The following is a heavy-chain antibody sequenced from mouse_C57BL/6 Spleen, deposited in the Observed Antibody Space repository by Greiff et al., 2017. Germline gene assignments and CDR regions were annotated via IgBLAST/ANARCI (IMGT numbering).Heavy chain of an antibody. CDR1: GYTFTDYE. V-gene: IGHV1-15*01. J-gene: IGHJ2*01. Sequence: QVQLQQSGAELVRPGASVTLSCKASGYTFTDYEMHWVKQTPVHGLEWIGAIDPETGGTSYNQKFKGKAILTADKSSSPAYMELRSLTSEDSAVYYCTRWEPYYGSSYFDYWGQGTTLTVSA. D-gene: IGHD1-1*01. CDR2: IDPETGGT. CDR3: TRWEPYYGSSYFDY.